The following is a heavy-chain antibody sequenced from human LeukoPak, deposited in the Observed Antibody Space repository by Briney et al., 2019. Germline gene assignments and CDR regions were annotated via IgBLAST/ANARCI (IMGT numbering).Heavy chain of an antibody. J-gene: IGHJ4*02. CDR2: ISDSGGAT. V-gene: IGHV3-23*01. CDR3: AKRSCSGGSCNFDY. Sequence: GGSLRLSCAASGFTFSYYAMSWVRQAPGKGLEWVSAISDSGGATNCADSVKGRFTISRDNSKNTLYLQMNSLRAEDTAVYYCAKRSCSGGSCNFDYWGQGTPVTVSS. CDR1: GFTFSYYA. D-gene: IGHD2-15*01.